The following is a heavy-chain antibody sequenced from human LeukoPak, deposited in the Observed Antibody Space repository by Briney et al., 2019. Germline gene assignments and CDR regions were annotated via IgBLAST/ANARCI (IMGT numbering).Heavy chain of an antibody. V-gene: IGHV3-9*03. CDR3: AKDGCSGGSCYGRSAFDI. CDR2: ISYNGGTI. Sequence: GRSQRLSCAVSGFTLNDYAMHWVRQAPGKGLEWVSGISYNGGTIGFADSVKGRFTISRDNAKNSLYLQMNSLRAEDMALYYCAKDGCSGGSCYGRSAFDIWGQGTMVTVSS. D-gene: IGHD2-15*01. CDR1: GFTLNDYA. J-gene: IGHJ3*02.